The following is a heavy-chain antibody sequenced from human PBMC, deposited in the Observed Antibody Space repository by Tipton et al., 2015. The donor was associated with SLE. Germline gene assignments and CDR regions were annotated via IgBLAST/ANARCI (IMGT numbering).Heavy chain of an antibody. CDR2: INHSGST. CDR3: ASGGVTGDSNWFDP. D-gene: IGHD7-27*01. Sequence: TLSLTCAVYGESFSGYYWSWIRQPPGKGLEWIGEINHSGSTNYNPSLKSRVTISVDTSKNQFSLKPSSVTAADTAVYYCASGGVTGDSNWFDPWGQGTLVTVSS. J-gene: IGHJ5*02. CDR1: GESFSGYY. V-gene: IGHV4-34*01.